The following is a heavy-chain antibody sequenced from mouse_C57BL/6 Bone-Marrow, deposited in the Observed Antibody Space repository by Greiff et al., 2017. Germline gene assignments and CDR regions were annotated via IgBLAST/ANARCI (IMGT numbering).Heavy chain of an antibody. V-gene: IGHV3-6*01. CDR1: GYSITSGYY. J-gene: IGHJ4*01. CDR3: ARDFYAMDY. CDR2: ISYDGSH. Sequence: EVQVVESGPGLVKPSQSLSLTCSVTGYSITSGYYWNWIRQFPGNKLEWMGDISYDGSHNYNPSLKNRISITRDTSKNQFFLKLNSVTTEDTSTYYCARDFYAMDYWGQGTSVTVSS.